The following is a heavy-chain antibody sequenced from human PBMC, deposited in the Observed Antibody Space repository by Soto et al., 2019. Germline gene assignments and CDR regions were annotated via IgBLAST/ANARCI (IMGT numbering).Heavy chain of an antibody. CDR2: ISSSGSYI. CDR1: GFTFSTYT. Sequence: ESGGGLVKPGGSLRLSCTASGFTFSTYTMTWVRQAPGKGLEWVSSISSSGSYIYYADSVKGRFTISRDIATNSLYLQMNGLRAEDTAVYYCARAAYCTNGVCAFDYWGQGTLVTVSS. V-gene: IGHV3-21*01. CDR3: ARAAYCTNGVCAFDY. D-gene: IGHD2-8*01. J-gene: IGHJ4*02.